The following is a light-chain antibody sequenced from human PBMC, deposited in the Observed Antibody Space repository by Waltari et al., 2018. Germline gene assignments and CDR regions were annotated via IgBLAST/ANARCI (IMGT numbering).Light chain of an antibody. CDR2: LAS. CDR1: QSLLYSSNNKYY. Sequence: DIVMTQSPDSLAVSLGERATINCKSSQSLLYSSNNKYYLAWYRQKPGQPPKLLIYLASARESGVPDRFSVSGSGTDFTLTVSGLEAEDVAVYDCQQYYNIPYTFGQGTKLEIK. V-gene: IGKV4-1*01. CDR3: QQYYNIPYT. J-gene: IGKJ2*01.